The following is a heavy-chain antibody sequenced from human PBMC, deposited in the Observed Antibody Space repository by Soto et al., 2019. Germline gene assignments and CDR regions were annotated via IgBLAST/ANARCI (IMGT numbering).Heavy chain of an antibody. J-gene: IGHJ4*02. D-gene: IGHD2-8*01. CDR2: VNGDGSST. V-gene: IGHV3-74*01. CDR3: ARVMANLPWYFDY. CDR1: GYTFSSYW. Sequence: GGSLRLSCAASGYTFSSYWMHWVRQAPGKGLVWVSRVNGDGSSTSYADPVKGRFTISRDDAKNTVHLQMDSLRAEDTAVYYCARVMANLPWYFDYWGQGTLVTVSS.